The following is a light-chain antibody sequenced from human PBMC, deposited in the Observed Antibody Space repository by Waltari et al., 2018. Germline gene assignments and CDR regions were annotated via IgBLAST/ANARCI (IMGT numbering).Light chain of an antibody. CDR3: QSFDYRLDGSRV. Sequence: QSVLTQPPSVSGAPGQRVTISCTGSSSDIGAGYLVHWYQQLPGTAPKLLIYDNGKRPSGVPDRCSGSKSGSSASLAITGLQAEDEADDYCQSFDYRLDGSRVFGGGTKLTVL. CDR2: DNG. J-gene: IGLJ3*02. CDR1: SSDIGAGYL. V-gene: IGLV1-40*01.